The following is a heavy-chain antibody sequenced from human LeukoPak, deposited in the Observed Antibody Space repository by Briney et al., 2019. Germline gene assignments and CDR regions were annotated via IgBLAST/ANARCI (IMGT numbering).Heavy chain of an antibody. D-gene: IGHD3-10*01. J-gene: IGHJ4*02. V-gene: IGHV3-15*01. CDR3: TLIQGWGSGSYYRDF. CDR1: GLSIRNDW. CDR2: VKSKSAGETT. Sequence: GGSLRLSCAASGLSIRNDWMSWVRQAPGKGLEWVARVKSKSAGETTDYAAPVKGRFTISRDDSKNILYLQMNSLKTEDTAVYYCTLIQGWGSGSYYRDFWGQGTLVTVSS.